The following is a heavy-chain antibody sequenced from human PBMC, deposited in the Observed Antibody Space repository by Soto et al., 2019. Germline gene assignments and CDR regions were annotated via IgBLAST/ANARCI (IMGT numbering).Heavy chain of an antibody. V-gene: IGHV3-21*01. J-gene: IGHJ4*02. CDR3: ARDNAVGEFDF. Sequence: EVQLVESGGSLVKPGGSLRLSCAASGFTFSSYSMNWVRQVPGKGLEWVSSISSSSSYINYEDSVKGRFTISRDNAKNSLFLQMDSLRAEDTAVYFCARDNAVGEFDFWGQGTLVTVSS. CDR1: GFTFSSYS. CDR2: ISSSSSYI. D-gene: IGHD3-16*01.